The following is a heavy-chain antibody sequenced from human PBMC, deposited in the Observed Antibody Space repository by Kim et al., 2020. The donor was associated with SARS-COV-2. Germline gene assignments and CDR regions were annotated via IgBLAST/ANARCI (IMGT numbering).Heavy chain of an antibody. D-gene: IGHD2-21*01. Sequence: ASVKVSCKASGYTFTGYYMHWVRQAPGQGLEWMGWINPNSGGTNYAQKFQGWVTMTRDTSISTAYMELSRLRSDDTAVYYCARGDLSDGYNYFYGMDVWGQGTTVTVSS. CDR1: GYTFTGYY. J-gene: IGHJ6*02. V-gene: IGHV1-2*04. CDR2: INPNSGGT. CDR3: ARGDLSDGYNYFYGMDV.